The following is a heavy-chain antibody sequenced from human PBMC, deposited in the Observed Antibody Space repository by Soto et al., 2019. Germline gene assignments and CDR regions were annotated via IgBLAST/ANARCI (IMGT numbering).Heavy chain of an antibody. CDR3: AKAYSSSNYDY. V-gene: IGHV3-30*18. CDR1: GFTFSSYG. Sequence: GGSLRLSCAASGFTFSSYGMHWVRQAPGKGLEWVAVISYDGSNKYYADSVKGRFTISRDNSKNTLYLQMNSLRAEDTAVYYCAKAYSSSNYDYWGQGTLVTVSS. CDR2: ISYDGSNK. J-gene: IGHJ4*02. D-gene: IGHD6-6*01.